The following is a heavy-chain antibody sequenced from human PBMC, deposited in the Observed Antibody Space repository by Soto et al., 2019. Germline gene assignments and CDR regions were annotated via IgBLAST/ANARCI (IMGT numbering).Heavy chain of an antibody. CDR3: ARGLNVYDHSGYYYY. D-gene: IGHD3-22*01. CDR1: GCTVSSNY. CDR2: IYSGGST. Sequence: EVQLVETGGGLIQPGGSLRLSCAASGCTVSSNYMSWVRQAPGKGLEWVSIIYSGGSTHYAPSVKGRFTISRDNSKNTLYLQMNSLSAEDTAVHYCARGLNVYDHSGYYYYWGQGTRVTVSP. J-gene: IGHJ4*02. V-gene: IGHV3-53*02.